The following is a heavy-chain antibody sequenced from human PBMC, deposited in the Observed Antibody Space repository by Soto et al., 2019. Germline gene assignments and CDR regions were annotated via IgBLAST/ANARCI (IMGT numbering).Heavy chain of an antibody. CDR3: ARVPGP. J-gene: IGHJ5*02. Sequence: SETLSLTCTVSGGSISTYYWSWIRQPPGKGLEWIGYIYYSGSTNYNPSLRSRVTISADTSKGQFSLKLRSVTAADTAVYYCARVPGPWGQGTLVTVSS. CDR2: IYYSGST. CDR1: GGSISTYY. V-gene: IGHV4-59*01. D-gene: IGHD3-10*01.